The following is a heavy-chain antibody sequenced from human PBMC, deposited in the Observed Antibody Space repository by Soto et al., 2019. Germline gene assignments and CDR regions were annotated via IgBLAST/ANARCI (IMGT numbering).Heavy chain of an antibody. CDR1: GFTFSSYA. CDR3: AKFSGLEWPHIGFYYGMDV. V-gene: IGHV3-23*01. D-gene: IGHD3-3*01. Sequence: VGSLRLSCAASGFTFSSYAMSWVRQAPGKGLEWVSAISGSGGSTYYADSVKGRFTISRDNSKNTLYLQMNSLRAEDTAVYYCAKFSGLEWPHIGFYYGMDVWGQGTTVTVSS. CDR2: ISGSGGST. J-gene: IGHJ6*02.